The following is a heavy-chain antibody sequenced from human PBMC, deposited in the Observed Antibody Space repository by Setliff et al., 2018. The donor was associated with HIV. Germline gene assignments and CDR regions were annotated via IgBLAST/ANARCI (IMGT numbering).Heavy chain of an antibody. CDR1: GFTFSAYA. CDR2: IWDDASKK. V-gene: IGHV3-33*08. CDR3: ARDIGRDCSGGTCYSGAFDM. D-gene: IGHD2-15*01. Sequence: LRLSCAASGFTFSAYAMTWVRQAPGKGLEWVAVIWDDASKKYYGKSVKGRFTISRDDSKNSLYLQMNSLRVEDTGVYYCARDIGRDCSGGTCYSGAFDMWGHGTRVTVSS. J-gene: IGHJ3*02.